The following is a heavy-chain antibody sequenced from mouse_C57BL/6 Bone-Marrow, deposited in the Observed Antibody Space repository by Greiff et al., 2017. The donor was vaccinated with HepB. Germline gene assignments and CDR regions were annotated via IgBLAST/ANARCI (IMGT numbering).Heavy chain of an antibody. CDR1: GFNIKDDY. Sequence: EVQLQQSGAELVRPGASVKLSCTASGFNIKDDYMHWVKQRPEQGLEWIGWIDPENGDTEYASKFQGKATITVDTSSNTAYLQLSSLTSEDTAVYYCTTMVTHYFDYWGPGTTLTVSS. CDR3: TTMVTHYFDY. V-gene: IGHV14-4*01. CDR2: IDPENGDT. D-gene: IGHD2-2*01. J-gene: IGHJ2*01.